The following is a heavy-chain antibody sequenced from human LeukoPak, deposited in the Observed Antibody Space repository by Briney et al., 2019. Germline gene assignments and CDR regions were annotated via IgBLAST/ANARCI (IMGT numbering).Heavy chain of an antibody. CDR3: ARVLLAGSLLEGAWYDP. J-gene: IGHJ5*02. CDR1: GGSISSYY. D-gene: IGHD3-9*01. V-gene: IGHV4-59*12. Sequence: PSETLSLTCTVSGGSISSYYWSWIRQPPGKGLEWIGYMYNSGSTNYNPSLKSRVTISVDTSKNQFSLKLSSVTAADTAVYYCARVLLAGSLLEGAWYDPWGQGTLVTISS. CDR2: MYNSGST.